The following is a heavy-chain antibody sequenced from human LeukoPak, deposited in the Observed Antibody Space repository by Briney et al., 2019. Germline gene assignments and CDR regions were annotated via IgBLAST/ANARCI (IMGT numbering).Heavy chain of an antibody. CDR1: GFTFSSYW. CDR3: ARAGSYRFDY. Sequence: PGGTLRLSCAASGFTFSSYWMHWVRQVPGKGLVWVSRMNSDWSTIDYADSVKGRFIISRDNSKNTLYLQMTSLRDEDTAVYYCARAGSYRFDYWGLGTLVSVSS. CDR2: MNSDWSTI. V-gene: IGHV3-74*01. D-gene: IGHD3-16*02. J-gene: IGHJ4*02.